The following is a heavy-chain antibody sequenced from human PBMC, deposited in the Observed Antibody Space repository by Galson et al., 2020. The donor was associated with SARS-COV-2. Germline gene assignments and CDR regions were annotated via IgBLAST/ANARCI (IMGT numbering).Heavy chain of an antibody. CDR1: GDSVSSNSAG. CDR2: TYYRSKWYN. D-gene: IGHD3-10*01. Sequence: SQTLSLTCAISGDSVSSNSAGWNWIRQSPSRGLEWLGRTYYRSKWYNEYALSVKSRITINPDTYKNHFSLQLNSVTPEDTAVYYCARGTEGRGVIDYFDYWGQGTLVTVSS. CDR3: ARGTEGRGVIDYFDY. J-gene: IGHJ4*02. V-gene: IGHV6-1*01.